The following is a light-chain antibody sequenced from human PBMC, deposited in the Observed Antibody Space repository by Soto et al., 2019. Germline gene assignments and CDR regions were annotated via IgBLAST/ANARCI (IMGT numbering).Light chain of an antibody. J-gene: IGKJ1*01. CDR1: QSVSSN. V-gene: IGKV3-15*01. CDR2: GAS. Sequence: DIVMTQSPSTQSVYTGDRATLSCRASQSVSSNLAWYQQKPGQAPRLLIYGASTRATGIPARFSGSGSGTEFTLTISSLQSEDFAVYYCQQYNNWPGTFGQGTKVDIK. CDR3: QQYNNWPGT.